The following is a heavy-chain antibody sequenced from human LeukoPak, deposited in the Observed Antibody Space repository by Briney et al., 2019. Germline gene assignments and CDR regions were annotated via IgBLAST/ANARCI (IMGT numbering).Heavy chain of an antibody. CDR2: ISSSSSYI. V-gene: IGHV3-21*01. Sequence: PGGSLRLSCAASGFTFSSYSMNWVRQAPGKGLEWVSSISSSSSYIYYADSVKGRFTISRDNAKNSLYLQMNSLRAEDTAVYYCARGGYCSGGSCYEEGRYYMDVWGKGTTVTVSS. CDR3: ARGGYCSGGSCYEEGRYYMDV. CDR1: GFTFSSYS. J-gene: IGHJ6*03. D-gene: IGHD2-15*01.